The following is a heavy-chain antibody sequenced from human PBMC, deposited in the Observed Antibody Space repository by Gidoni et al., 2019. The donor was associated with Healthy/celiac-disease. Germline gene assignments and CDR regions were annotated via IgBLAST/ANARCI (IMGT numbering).Heavy chain of an antibody. CDR3: ARRYYGSGSLHWFDP. D-gene: IGHD3-10*01. J-gene: IGHJ5*02. CDR1: GFTFSDYY. Sequence: QVQLVESGGGLVKPGGSLRLSCAASGFTFSDYYMSWIRQAPGKGLEWVSYISSSSSYTNYADSVKGRFTISRDNAKNSLYLQMNSLRAEDTAVYYCARRYYGSGSLHWFDPWGQGTLVTVSS. V-gene: IGHV3-11*06. CDR2: ISSSSSYT.